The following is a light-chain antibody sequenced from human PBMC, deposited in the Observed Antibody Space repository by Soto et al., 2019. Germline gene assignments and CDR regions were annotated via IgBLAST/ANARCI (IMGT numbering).Light chain of an antibody. Sequence: EIVLTQSPATLSLSPGERATLSCRASQSITNYLAWYQQKPGQAPRLLFYDASTRATGIPARFSGSGSGTDFTLSISSLEPADSAVYYCQQRSNWPPYTFGQGTKLEIK. CDR3: QQRSNWPPYT. CDR2: DAS. V-gene: IGKV3-11*01. J-gene: IGKJ2*01. CDR1: QSITNY.